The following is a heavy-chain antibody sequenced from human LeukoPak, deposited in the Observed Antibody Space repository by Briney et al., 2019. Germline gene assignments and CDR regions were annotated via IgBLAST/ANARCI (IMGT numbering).Heavy chain of an antibody. D-gene: IGHD3-3*01. V-gene: IGHV4-59*04. CDR2: IYYSGST. CDR1: GGSISSYY. Sequence: SETLSLTCTVSGGSISSYYWSWIRQPPGKGLEWIGYIYYSGSTYYNPSLKSRVTISVDTSKNQFSLKLSSVTAADTAVYYCASYPLKFWSGFQFRDYWGQGTLVTVSS. CDR3: ASYPLKFWSGFQFRDY. J-gene: IGHJ4*02.